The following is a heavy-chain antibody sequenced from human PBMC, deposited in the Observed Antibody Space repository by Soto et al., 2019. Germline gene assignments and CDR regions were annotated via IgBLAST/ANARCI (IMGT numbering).Heavy chain of an antibody. CDR2: IYHSGST. J-gene: IGHJ4*02. CDR3: ARYDILNGYLFGLDY. CDR1: GYSISSGYY. Sequence: PSETLSLTCAVSGYSISSGYYWGWIRQPPGKGLEWIGSIYHSGSTYYNPSLKSRVTISVDTSKNQFSLKLSSVTAADTAVYYCARYDILNGYLFGLDYCGQRTLVTVSS. V-gene: IGHV4-38-2*01. D-gene: IGHD3-9*01.